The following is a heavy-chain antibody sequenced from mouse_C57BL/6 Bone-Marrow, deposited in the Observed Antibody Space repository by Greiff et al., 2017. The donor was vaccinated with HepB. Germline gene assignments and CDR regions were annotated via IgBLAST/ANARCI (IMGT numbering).Heavy chain of an antibody. J-gene: IGHJ1*03. CDR3: AREDGSRYFDV. CDR2: ISYDGSN. CDR1: GYSITSGYY. D-gene: IGHD1-1*01. V-gene: IGHV3-6*01. Sequence: EVHLVESGPGLVKPSQSLSLTCSVTGYSITSGYYWNWIRQFPGNKLEWMGYISYDGSNNYNPSLKNRISITRDTSKNQFFLKLNSVTTEDTATYYCAREDGSRYFDVWGTGTTVTVSS.